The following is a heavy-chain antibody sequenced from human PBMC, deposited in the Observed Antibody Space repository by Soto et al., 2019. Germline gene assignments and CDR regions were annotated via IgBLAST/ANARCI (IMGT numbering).Heavy chain of an antibody. J-gene: IGHJ4*02. V-gene: IGHV4-31*03. CDR3: ARTPTLRARFDY. Sequence: KPSETLSLTCTVSGGSISSGGYYWSWIRQHPGKGLEWIGYIYYSGSTYYNPSLKSRVTISVDTSKNQFSLKLSSVTAADTAVYYCARTPTLRARFDYWGQGTLVTVSS. CDR1: GGSISSGGYY. CDR2: IYYSGST. D-gene: IGHD2-15*01.